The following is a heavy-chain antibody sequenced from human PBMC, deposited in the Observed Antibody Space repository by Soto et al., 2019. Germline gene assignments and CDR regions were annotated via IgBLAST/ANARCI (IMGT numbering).Heavy chain of an antibody. CDR2: ISSSSTT. J-gene: IGHJ4*02. V-gene: IGHV3-23*01. CDR1: GFTFSSYS. CDR3: ERGIAAAKQWWPGHRFTAFDY. Sequence: GGSLRLSCAASGFTFSSYSMNWVRQAPGKGLEWVSSISSSSTTYYADSVKGRFTISRDNSKNTLYLQMNSLRAEDTAVYYCERGIAAAKQWWPGHRFTAFDYWGQGTLVTVSS. D-gene: IGHD6-13*01.